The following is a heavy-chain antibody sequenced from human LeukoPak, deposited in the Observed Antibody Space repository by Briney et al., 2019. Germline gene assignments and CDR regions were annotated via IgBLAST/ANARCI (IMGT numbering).Heavy chain of an antibody. J-gene: IGHJ6*02. V-gene: IGHV3-64*01. CDR1: GFTFSTFA. CDR2: ICSNGGCT. CDR3: ARERTPYVYYYYMDV. D-gene: IGHD3-16*01. Sequence: PGGSLRLSCAASGFTFSTFAMHWVRQAPGKQLEYVSAICSNGGCTYYANSVKGRFTISRDNSKNTLYLQMNSLRAEDTAMYYCARERTPYVYYYYMDVWGQGTTVTVSS.